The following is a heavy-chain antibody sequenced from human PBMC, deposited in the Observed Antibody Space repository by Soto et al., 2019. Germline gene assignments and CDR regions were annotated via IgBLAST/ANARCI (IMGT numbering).Heavy chain of an antibody. CDR3: ARYYGSSYSPRYYGMEV. CDR2: IKQDGSEK. CDR1: GFTLSSYW. V-gene: IGHV3-7*05. D-gene: IGHD6-13*01. Sequence: EVQLVESGGGLVQPGGSLRLSCAASGFTLSSYWMSWVRQAPGKGLEWVANIKQDGSEKYYVDSVKGRFTISRDNAKNSLYLQMNSLRAEDTALYYCARYYGSSYSPRYYGMEVWGQGTTVTVSS. J-gene: IGHJ6*02.